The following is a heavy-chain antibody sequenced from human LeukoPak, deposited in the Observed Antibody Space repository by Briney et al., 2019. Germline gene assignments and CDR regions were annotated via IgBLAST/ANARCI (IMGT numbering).Heavy chain of an antibody. CDR1: GGTFSSYA. CDR3: ARERYDILTGYYKQVWFDP. J-gene: IGHJ5*02. Sequence: SVKVSCKASGGTFSSYAISWVRQAPGQGLEWMGGIIPIFGTASYAQKFQGRVTITADESTSTAYMELSSLRSEDTAVYYCARERYDILTGYYKQVWFDPWGQGTLVTVSS. CDR2: IIPIFGTA. V-gene: IGHV1-69*13. D-gene: IGHD3-9*01.